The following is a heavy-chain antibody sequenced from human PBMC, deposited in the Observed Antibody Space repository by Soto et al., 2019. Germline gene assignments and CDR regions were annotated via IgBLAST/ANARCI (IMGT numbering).Heavy chain of an antibody. CDR2: VYYNENT. D-gene: IGHD3-10*01. J-gene: IGHJ5*02. V-gene: IGHV4-39*01. Sequence: KPSETLSLTCTVSGGSISSFAYYWGWIRQPPGKGLEWIGTVYYNENTYYNPSLKSRVTISVDTAKNQFSLNLRSVTAADTAIYFCARRERYYGSPSWFDPWGQGTLVTVSS. CDR1: GGSISSFAYY. CDR3: ARRERYYGSPSWFDP.